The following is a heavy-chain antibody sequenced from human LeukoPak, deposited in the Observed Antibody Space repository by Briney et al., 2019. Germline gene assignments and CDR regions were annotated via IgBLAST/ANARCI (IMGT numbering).Heavy chain of an antibody. J-gene: IGHJ5*02. D-gene: IGHD3-22*01. CDR1: GGSISSGDYY. CDR3: ARPYYYDSRIDP. V-gene: IGHV4-30-4*01. Sequence: SETLSLTCTVSGGSISSGDYYWSWIRQPPGKGLEWIAYMYYSGSPYYNPSLKSRVTMSADTSKNQLSLKLSSVTAADTAVYYCARPYYYDSRIDPWGQGILVTVSS. CDR2: MYYSGSP.